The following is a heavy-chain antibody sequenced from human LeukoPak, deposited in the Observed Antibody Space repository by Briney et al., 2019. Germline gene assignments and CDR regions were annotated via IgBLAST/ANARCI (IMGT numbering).Heavy chain of an antibody. D-gene: IGHD1-14*01. V-gene: IGHV3-23*01. J-gene: IGHJ4*02. CDR3: ARKDSGHNPFDF. CDR1: GFTFSSYA. CDR2: ISSSGFDT. Sequence: GGSLRLSCAASGFTFSSYAMSCVREAPGKGLEWVSGISSSGFDTPYADSVKGRFTVSRDNSRNTLYLQMNSLRVEDTAIYYCARKDSGHNPFDFWGQGTLVTVSS.